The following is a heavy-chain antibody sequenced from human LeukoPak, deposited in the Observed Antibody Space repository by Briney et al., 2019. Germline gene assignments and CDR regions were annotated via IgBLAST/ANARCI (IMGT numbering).Heavy chain of an antibody. CDR2: INPNSGGT. V-gene: IGHV1-2*02. J-gene: IGHJ3*02. D-gene: IGHD3-10*01. Sequence: ASVKVSCKASGYTFTGYYMHWVRQAPGQGLEWMGWINPNSGGTNYAQKFQGRVTMTRDTSISTAYMELSRLRSDDTAVYYCATRVRGVIGFAFDIWGQGTMVTVSS. CDR1: GYTFTGYY. CDR3: ATRVRGVIGFAFDI.